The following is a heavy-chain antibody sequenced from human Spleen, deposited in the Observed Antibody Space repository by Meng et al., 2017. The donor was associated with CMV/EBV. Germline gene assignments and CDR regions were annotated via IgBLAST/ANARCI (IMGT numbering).Heavy chain of an antibody. Sequence: GESLKISCAASGFTFSNYGMHWVRQAPGKGLEWVAVIWYDGNNKSYADSVKGRFTISRDNSKNTVYLQMYSLRAEDTAVYFCAKDVSRSLYQFHGMDVWGQGTTVTVSS. CDR3: AKDVSRSLYQFHGMDV. V-gene: IGHV3-33*06. J-gene: IGHJ6*02. CDR2: IWYDGNNK. CDR1: GFTFSNYG. D-gene: IGHD3-16*01.